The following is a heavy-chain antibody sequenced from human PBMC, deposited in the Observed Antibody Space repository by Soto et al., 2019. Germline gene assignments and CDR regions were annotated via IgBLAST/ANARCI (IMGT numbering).Heavy chain of an antibody. D-gene: IGHD3-16*02. CDR1: GGSFSGYY. J-gene: IGHJ5*02. V-gene: IGHV4-34*01. Sequence: SETLSLTCAVYGGSFSGYYWSWIRQPPGKGLEWIGEINHSGSTNYNPSLKSRVPISVDTSKNQFSLKLSSVTAADTAVYYCARGSRPSYDYVWGSYRSTNWFDPWGQGTLVTVSS. CDR3: ARGSRPSYDYVWGSYRSTNWFDP. CDR2: INHSGST.